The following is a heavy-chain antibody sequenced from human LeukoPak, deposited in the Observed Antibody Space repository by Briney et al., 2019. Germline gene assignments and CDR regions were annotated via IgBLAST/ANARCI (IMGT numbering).Heavy chain of an antibody. Sequence: PGGSLRLSCAASGFTFSSYAMSWVRQAPGKGLEWVSAISGSGGSTNYADSVKGRFTISRDNSKNTLYLQMNSLRAEDTAVYYCAKGWRWLQSPLDYWGQGTLVTVSS. D-gene: IGHD5-24*01. CDR2: ISGSGGST. CDR3: AKGWRWLQSPLDY. J-gene: IGHJ4*02. V-gene: IGHV3-23*01. CDR1: GFTFSSYA.